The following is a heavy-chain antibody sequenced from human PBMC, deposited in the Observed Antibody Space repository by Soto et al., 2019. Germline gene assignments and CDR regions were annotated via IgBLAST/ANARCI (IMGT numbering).Heavy chain of an antibody. CDR1: GGSISSSSYY. J-gene: IGHJ6*02. CDR3: ASTDSYDILTGYSGGMDV. Sequence: SETLSLTCTVSGGSISSSSYYWGWIRQPPGKGLEWIGSIYYSGSTYYNPSLKSRVTISVDTSKNQFSLKLSSVTAADTAVYYCASTDSYDILTGYSGGMDVWGQGTTVTVSS. D-gene: IGHD3-9*01. CDR2: IYYSGST. V-gene: IGHV4-39*01.